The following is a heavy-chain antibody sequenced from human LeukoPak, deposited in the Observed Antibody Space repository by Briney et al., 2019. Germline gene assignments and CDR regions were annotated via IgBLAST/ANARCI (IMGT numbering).Heavy chain of an antibody. J-gene: IGHJ3*02. Sequence: GGSLRLSCAASGFTFSSYSMNWVRQAPGKGLEWVSSISSSSSYIYYADSVKGRFTISRDNAKNSLYLQMNSLRAEVTAVYYCARALPSPLYSGSYADAFDIWGQGTMVTVSS. CDR1: GFTFSSYS. CDR2: ISSSSSYI. V-gene: IGHV3-21*01. CDR3: ARALPSPLYSGSYADAFDI. D-gene: IGHD1-26*01.